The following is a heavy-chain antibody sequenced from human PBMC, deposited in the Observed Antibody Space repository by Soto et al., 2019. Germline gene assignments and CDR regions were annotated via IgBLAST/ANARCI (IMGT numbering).Heavy chain of an antibody. Sequence: GGSLRLSCAASGFTFSSYAMHWVRQAPGKGLEWVAVISYDGSNKYYADSVKGRFTISRDNSKNTLYLQMNSLRAEDTAVYYCARDLNDYGDYVGWYFDLWGRGTLVTVSS. CDR2: ISYDGSNK. CDR1: GFTFSSYA. CDR3: ARDLNDYGDYVGWYFDL. V-gene: IGHV3-30-3*01. J-gene: IGHJ2*01. D-gene: IGHD4-17*01.